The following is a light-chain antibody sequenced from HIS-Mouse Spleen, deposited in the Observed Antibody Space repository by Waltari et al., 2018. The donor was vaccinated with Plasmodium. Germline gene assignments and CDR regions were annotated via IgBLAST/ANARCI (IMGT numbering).Light chain of an antibody. V-gene: IGKV3-20*01. CDR3: QQYGSSPQIT. J-gene: IGKJ4*01. Sequence: EIVLTQSPGTLSLSPGERATLSCRASQSVSSSYLAWYQQKPGQAPRLLIYGASSRATCIPDRFSGSGSGTDFTLTISRLEPEDFAVYYCQQYGSSPQITFGGGTKVEIK. CDR1: QSVSSSY. CDR2: GAS.